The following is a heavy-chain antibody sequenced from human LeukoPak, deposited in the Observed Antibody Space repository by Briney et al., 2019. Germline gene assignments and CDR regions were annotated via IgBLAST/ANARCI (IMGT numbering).Heavy chain of an antibody. J-gene: IGHJ4*02. D-gene: IGHD3-22*01. CDR1: GASISRTSYN. V-gene: IGHV4-39*01. Sequence: PSETLSLTCTVSGASISRTSYNWGWIRQPPGKGLEWIGSIYFSGSTYYNPSLKGRVTISVDTSKNQFSLRLSSVTAADTAVYYCASQAVVLMTYIDFWGQGTLVTVSS. CDR3: ASQAVVLMTYIDF. CDR2: IYFSGST.